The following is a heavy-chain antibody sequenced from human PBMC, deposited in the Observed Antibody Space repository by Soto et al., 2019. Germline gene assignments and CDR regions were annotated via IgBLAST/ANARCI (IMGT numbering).Heavy chain of an antibody. CDR1: GFTFDDYA. D-gene: IGHD4-17*01. CDR3: AKDMKYGDYPIFDY. V-gene: IGHV3-9*01. J-gene: IGHJ4*02. Sequence: GGSLRLSCAASGFTFDDYAMHWVRQAPGKGLEWVSGISWNSGSIGYADSVKGRFTISRDNAKNSLYLQMNSLRAEDTALYYCAKDMKYGDYPIFDYWGQGTLVTVSS. CDR2: ISWNSGSI.